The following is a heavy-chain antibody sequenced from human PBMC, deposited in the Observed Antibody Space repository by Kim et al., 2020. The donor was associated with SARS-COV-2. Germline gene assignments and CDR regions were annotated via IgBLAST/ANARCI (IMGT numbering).Heavy chain of an antibody. V-gene: IGHV3-23*01. D-gene: IGHD3-16*01. CDR2: IGGRIDST. CDR3: AKSPGGSSLPDS. J-gene: IGHJ4*02. CDR1: GFAFSSYA. Sequence: GGSLRLSCAASGFAFSSYAMSWVRQAPGKGLEWVSSIGGRIDSTYYAGSVKGRFTISRDNAQNTLYLQANSLRAEDAALYFCAKSPGGSSLPDSWGQGTLVTVSS.